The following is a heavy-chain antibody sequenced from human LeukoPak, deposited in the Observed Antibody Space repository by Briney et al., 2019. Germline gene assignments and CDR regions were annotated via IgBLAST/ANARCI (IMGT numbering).Heavy chain of an antibody. CDR2: ISGSGDST. CDR1: GFTFSSYA. J-gene: IGHJ3*02. CDR3: ARDGELGSPADAFDI. V-gene: IGHV3-23*01. Sequence: GGCLRLSCAASGFTFSSYAMSWVRQAPGKGLEWVSAISGSGDSTYYADSVKGRFSISRDNSKNTLYLQMNSLRAEDTAVYYCARDGELGSPADAFDIWGQGTMVTVSS. D-gene: IGHD1-26*01.